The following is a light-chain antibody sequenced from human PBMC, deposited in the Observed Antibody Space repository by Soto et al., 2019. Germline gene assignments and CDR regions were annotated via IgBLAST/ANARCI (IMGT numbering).Light chain of an antibody. CDR1: QDINNY. Sequence: IQLTQSPSSLCASLGDRVTLTCQASQDINNYLNWYQQRPGKAPNLLIYYTSTLQGGVPSRFRGIGSGTDFSLSISSLQREDFATYYCQQSFNTRTFGQGTKVDI. V-gene: IGKV1-39*01. J-gene: IGKJ1*01. CDR3: QQSFNTRT. CDR2: YTS.